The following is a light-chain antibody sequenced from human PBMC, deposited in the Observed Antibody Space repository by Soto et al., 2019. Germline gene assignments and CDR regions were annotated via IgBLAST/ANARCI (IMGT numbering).Light chain of an antibody. V-gene: IGLV1-40*01. CDR1: SSNIGAGYD. CDR2: DNS. CDR3: QSYDSSLSGWV. Sequence: QSVLTQPPSVSGAPGQRVTISCTGSSSNIGAGYDVHWYQQLPGTPPKLLIYDNSNRPSGVPDRFSGSKSGNSASLAITGLQAEDEADYYCQSYDSSLSGWVFGGGTKLTVL. J-gene: IGLJ3*02.